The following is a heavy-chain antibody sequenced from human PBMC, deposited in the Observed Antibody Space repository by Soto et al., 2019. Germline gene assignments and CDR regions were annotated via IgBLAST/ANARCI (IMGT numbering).Heavy chain of an antibody. Sequence: QVQLVESGGGVVQPGRSLRLSCAASGFTFSSYAMHWVRQAPGKGLEWVAVISYDGSNKYYADSVKGRFTISRDNSKNTLYLQMNSLRAEDTAVYYCARDGATRNYDAFDIWGQWTMVTVYS. V-gene: IGHV3-30-3*01. J-gene: IGHJ3*02. CDR3: ARDGATRNYDAFDI. D-gene: IGHD1-26*01. CDR2: ISYDGSNK. CDR1: GFTFSSYA.